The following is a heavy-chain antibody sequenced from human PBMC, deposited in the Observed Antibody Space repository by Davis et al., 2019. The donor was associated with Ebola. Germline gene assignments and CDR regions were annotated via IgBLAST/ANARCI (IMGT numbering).Heavy chain of an antibody. Sequence: GGSLRLSCAASGFTFSGSAMHWVRQASGKGLEWVSRIRSKANSYATAYAASVKGRFTISRDDSKNTAYLQMNSLKTEDTAVYYCTTTYYYDSSGTLVADYWGQGTLVTVSS. D-gene: IGHD3-22*01. CDR1: GFTFSGSA. J-gene: IGHJ4*02. V-gene: IGHV3-73*01. CDR3: TTTYYYDSSGTLVADY. CDR2: IRSKANSYAT.